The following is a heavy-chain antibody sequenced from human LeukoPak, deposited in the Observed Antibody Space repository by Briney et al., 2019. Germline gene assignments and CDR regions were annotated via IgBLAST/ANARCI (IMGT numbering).Heavy chain of an antibody. CDR1: GVSFNDFY. V-gene: IGHV4-34*01. CDR3: TRMTTGHDY. D-gene: IGHD4-17*01. Sequence: SETLSLTCAVSGVSFNDFYWGWVRQTPGKGLEWIGEINHSGYTNDSPSLKSRVTLSIDTSRKQFSLNLRSVTVADTGIYYCTRMTTGHDYWGQGTLVTVSS. CDR2: INHSGYT. J-gene: IGHJ4*02.